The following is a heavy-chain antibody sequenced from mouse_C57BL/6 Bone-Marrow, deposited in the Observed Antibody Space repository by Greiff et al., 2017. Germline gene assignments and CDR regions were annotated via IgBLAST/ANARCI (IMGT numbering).Heavy chain of an antibody. CDR1: GYTFTSYW. Sequence: QVQLQQPGAELVKPGASVKLSCKASGYTFTSYWMQWVKQRPGQGLEWIGEIDPSDSYTNYNQKFKGKATLTVDTSSSTAYMQLSSLTSEDSAVYYCARKGDYDGYAMDYWGQGTSVTVSS. CDR3: ARKGDYDGYAMDY. V-gene: IGHV1-50*01. D-gene: IGHD2-4*01. J-gene: IGHJ4*01. CDR2: IDPSDSYT.